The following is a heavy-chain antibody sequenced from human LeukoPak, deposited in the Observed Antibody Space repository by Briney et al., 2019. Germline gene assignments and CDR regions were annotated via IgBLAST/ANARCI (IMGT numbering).Heavy chain of an antibody. CDR1: GFTFSSYA. Sequence: GGSLRLSCAASGFTFSSYAMGWVRQGPGKGLDWVSTITGSGTNTYYADSVKGRFTISRDNSKNTLYPQMNSLRAEDTAIYYCAQSRGGWFDPWGQGTLVTVSS. CDR2: ITGSGTNT. D-gene: IGHD3-16*01. V-gene: IGHV3-23*01. J-gene: IGHJ5*02. CDR3: AQSRGGWFDP.